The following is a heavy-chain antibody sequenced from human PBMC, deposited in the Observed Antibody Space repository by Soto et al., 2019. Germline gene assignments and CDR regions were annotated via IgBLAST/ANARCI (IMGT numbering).Heavy chain of an antibody. D-gene: IGHD3-16*01. Sequence: GASLKISCKGSGYSFTNYWITWVRQMPWKGLEWLERLHPPHPYSNSSPSIQGHFTIPANKSISTAYMQCSSLNASDTSMYSCARDSYETAGYYFTYYSHARDVWGQRTTVTVAS. V-gene: IGHV5-10-1*01. CDR2: LHPPHPYS. J-gene: IGHJ6*01. CDR3: ARDSYETAGYYFTYYSHARDV. CDR1: GYSFTNYW.